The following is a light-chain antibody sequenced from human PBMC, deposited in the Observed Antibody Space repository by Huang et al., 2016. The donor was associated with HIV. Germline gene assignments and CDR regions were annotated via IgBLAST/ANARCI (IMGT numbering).Light chain of an antibody. CDR2: DAA. Sequence: EIVLTQSPATLSLSPGERATLTCGASQSVNTFLAGYQQKPGQAPRLLIYDAANRATGIPARFSGSGSGTDFTLTISSLEPEDFAVYYCQQRSNRPLTFGGGTKVEIK. CDR3: QQRSNRPLT. J-gene: IGKJ4*01. V-gene: IGKV3-11*01. CDR1: QSVNTF.